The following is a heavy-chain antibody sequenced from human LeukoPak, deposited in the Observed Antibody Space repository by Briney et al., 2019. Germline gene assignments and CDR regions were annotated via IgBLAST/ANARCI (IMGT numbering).Heavy chain of an antibody. CDR2: ISYDGSNK. CDR1: GFTFSSYG. CDR3: AKGLHTYYYDLEHDGAFDI. J-gene: IGHJ3*02. V-gene: IGHV3-30*18. D-gene: IGHD3-22*01. Sequence: SGGSLRLSCAASGFTFSSYGMHWVRQAPGKGLEWVAVISYDGSNKYYADSVKGRFTISRDNSKNTLYLQMNSLRAEDTAVYYCAKGLHTYYYDLEHDGAFDIWGQGTMVTVSS.